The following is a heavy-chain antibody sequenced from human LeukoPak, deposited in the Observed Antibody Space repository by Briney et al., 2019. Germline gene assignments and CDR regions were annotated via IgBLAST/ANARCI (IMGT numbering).Heavy chain of an antibody. CDR3: TREMATISFDY. V-gene: IGHV3-21*01. CDR2: ISSSSSYI. J-gene: IGHJ4*02. Sequence: GGSLRLSRAASGFTFSSYSMNWVRQAPGKGLEWVSSISSSSSYIYYADSVKGRFTISRDNAKNSLYLQMNSLRAEDTAVYYCTREMATISFDYWGQGTLVTVSS. CDR1: GFTFSSYS. D-gene: IGHD5-24*01.